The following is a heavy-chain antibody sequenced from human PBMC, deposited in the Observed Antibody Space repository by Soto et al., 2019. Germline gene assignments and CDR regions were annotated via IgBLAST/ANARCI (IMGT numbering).Heavy chain of an antibody. CDR1: GYTFTSYG. CDR2: ISAYNGNT. V-gene: IGHV1-18*01. CDR3: ASDVYYYYYGMDV. Sequence: GASVKVSCKASGYTFTSYGISWVRQAPGQGLEWMGWISAYNGNTNYAQKLQGRVTMTTDTSTSTAYMELRSLRSDDTAVYYCASDVYYYYYGMDVWGQGTTVTVSS. J-gene: IGHJ6*02.